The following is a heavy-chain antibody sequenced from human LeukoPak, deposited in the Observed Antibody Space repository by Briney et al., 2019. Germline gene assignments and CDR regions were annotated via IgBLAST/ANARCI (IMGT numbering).Heavy chain of an antibody. CDR1: GFTVSSNY. Sequence: GGSLRLSCAASGFTVSSNYMSWVRQAPGKGLEWVSVIYSGGSTYYAGSVKGRFTISRDNSKNTLYLQMNSLRAEDTAVYYCAKPTGPHYFDCWGQGTLVTVSS. D-gene: IGHD1-14*01. CDR3: AKPTGPHYFDC. CDR2: IYSGGST. J-gene: IGHJ4*02. V-gene: IGHV3-66*04.